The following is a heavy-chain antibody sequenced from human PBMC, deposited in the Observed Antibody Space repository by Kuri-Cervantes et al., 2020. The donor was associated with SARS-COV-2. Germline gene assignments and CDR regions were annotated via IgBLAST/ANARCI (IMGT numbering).Heavy chain of an antibody. D-gene: IGHD4-17*01. V-gene: IGHV1-2*04. CDR2: INPNSGGT. Sequence: ASVKVSCKASGYTFTGYYMHWVRQAHGQGLEWMGWINPNSGGTNYAQKFQGWVTMTRDTSISTAYMELSRLRSDDTAVYYCARDPTTTVTTVYYYYGMDVWGQGTTVTVSS. CDR1: GYTFTGYY. J-gene: IGHJ6*02. CDR3: ARDPTTTVTTVYYYYGMDV.